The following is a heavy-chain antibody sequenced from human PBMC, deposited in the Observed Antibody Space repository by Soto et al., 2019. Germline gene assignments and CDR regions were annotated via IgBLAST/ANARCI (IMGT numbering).Heavy chain of an antibody. CDR3: ARAKSVIRHSSQDY. CDR1: GGSFSGYY. CDR2: INHSGST. V-gene: IGHV4-34*01. J-gene: IGHJ4*02. Sequence: PSETLSLTCAVYGGSFSGYYWSWIRQPPGKGLEWIGEINHSGSTNYNPSLKGRVTISVDTSKNQFSLKLSSVTAADTAVYYCARAKSVIRHSSQDYWGQGTLVTVSS. D-gene: IGHD6-13*01.